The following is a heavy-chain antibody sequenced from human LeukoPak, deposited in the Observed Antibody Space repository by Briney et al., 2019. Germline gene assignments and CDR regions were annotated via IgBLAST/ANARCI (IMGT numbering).Heavy chain of an antibody. CDR2: ISYDGSNK. CDR3: ARDGDEGGPVDY. Sequence: GSLRLSCAASGFTFSSYAMHWVRQAPGKGLEWVAVISYDGSNKYYADSVKGRFTISRDNSKNTLYLQMNSLRAEDTAVYYCARDGDEGGPVDYWGQGTLVTVSS. D-gene: IGHD2-15*01. J-gene: IGHJ4*02. CDR1: GFTFSSYA. V-gene: IGHV3-30-3*01.